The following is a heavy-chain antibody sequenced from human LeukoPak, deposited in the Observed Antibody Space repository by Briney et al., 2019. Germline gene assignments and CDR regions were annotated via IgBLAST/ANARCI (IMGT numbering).Heavy chain of an antibody. CDR2: FDPEDGET. CDR3: ATLAPTRYSSGWYLSRFDC. J-gene: IGHJ4*02. D-gene: IGHD6-19*01. V-gene: IGHV1-24*01. Sequence: ASVKVSCKVSGYTLTELSMHWVRQAPGKGLEWMGGFDPEDGETIYAQRFQGRVTTTEDTSTDTAYMELSSMRSEDTAMYYCATLAPTRYSSGWYLSRFDCWGQGTLVTVSS. CDR1: GYTLTELS.